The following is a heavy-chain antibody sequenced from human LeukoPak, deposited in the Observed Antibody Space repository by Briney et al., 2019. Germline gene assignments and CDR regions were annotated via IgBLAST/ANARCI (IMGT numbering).Heavy chain of an antibody. V-gene: IGHV5-51*01. J-gene: IGHJ4*02. CDR1: GYSFTSYW. CDR2: IYPGDSDT. D-gene: IGHD3-10*01. Sequence: GESLKISCKGSGYSFTSYWIGWVRQMPGKGLEWMGIIYPGDSDTRYSPSFQGQVTISADKSISTAYLQWSGLKASDTAMYYCARLMVRGVAGLDYWGQGTLVTVSS. CDR3: ARLMVRGVAGLDY.